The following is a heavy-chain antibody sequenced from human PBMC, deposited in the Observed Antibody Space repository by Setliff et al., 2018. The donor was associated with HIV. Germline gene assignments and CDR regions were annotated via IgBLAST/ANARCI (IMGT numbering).Heavy chain of an antibody. D-gene: IGHD2-2*01. CDR1: TESLTRYD. CDR3: VTSSSWSSRLNF. CDR2: INHSGST. Sequence: PSETLSLTCAVYTESLTRYDWAWIRQSPEKGLEWIGEINHSGSTNYNPSLKSRVTISVDTSKNQFSLKLTSVTAADTAVYYCVTSSSWSSRLNFWGPGMLVTVSS. J-gene: IGHJ4*02. V-gene: IGHV4-34*01.